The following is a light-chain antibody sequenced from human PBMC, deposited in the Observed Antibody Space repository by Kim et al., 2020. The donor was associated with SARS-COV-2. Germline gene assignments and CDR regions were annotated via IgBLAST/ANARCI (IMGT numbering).Light chain of an antibody. CDR1: QDIGNY. V-gene: IGKV1-16*02. CDR2: AAS. Sequence: DIQMTQSPSSLSVSVGDSVTITCRASQDIGNYLAWFQQKPGKAPKSLMYAASSLQSGVPSKFSGSGSGTDFTLTINNLQPDDFATYYCQQYYNYPRAFGQGTKVDIK. CDR3: QQYYNYPRA. J-gene: IGKJ1*01.